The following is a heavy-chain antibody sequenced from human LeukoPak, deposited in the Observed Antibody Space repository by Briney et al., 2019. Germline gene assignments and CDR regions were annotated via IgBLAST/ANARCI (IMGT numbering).Heavy chain of an antibody. Sequence: PSETLSLTCNVSGGSISSGSYYWGWIRQPPGKGLEWIGTIYDNGSTYYNPSLKSRVTISVDTSKNQFSLKLSSVTAADTAVYYCARSPIAAFDYWGQGTLVTVSS. CDR1: GGSISSGSYY. CDR3: ARSPIAAFDY. D-gene: IGHD6-25*01. CDR2: IYDNGST. V-gene: IGHV4-39*07. J-gene: IGHJ4*02.